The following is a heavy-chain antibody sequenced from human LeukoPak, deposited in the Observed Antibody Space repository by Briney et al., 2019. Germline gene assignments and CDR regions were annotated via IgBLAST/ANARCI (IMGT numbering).Heavy chain of an antibody. CDR1: GYTFTGYY. CDR2: INPNSGAT. V-gene: IGHV1-2*02. J-gene: IGHJ4*02. D-gene: IGHD5-12*01. Sequence: ASVKVSCKASGYTFTGYYIHGVRQAPGQGLEWMVWINPNSGATNSVQKFQGRATMTRDTSISTAYMELNGLRSDDTAVYYCARSGVTTIPNFDYWGQGTLVTVSS. CDR3: ARSGVTTIPNFDY.